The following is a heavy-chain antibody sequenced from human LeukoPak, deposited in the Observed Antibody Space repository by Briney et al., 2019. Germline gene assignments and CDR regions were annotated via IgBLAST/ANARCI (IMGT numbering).Heavy chain of an antibody. CDR1: GGSFSGYY. V-gene: IGHV4-39*01. J-gene: IGHJ5*02. Sequence: SETLSLTCAVYGGSFSGYYWGWIRQPPGKGLEWIGSIYYSGSTYYNPSLKSRVTISVDTSKNQFSLKLSSVTAADTAVYYCARQEALLLWFGGSWFDPWGQGTLVTVSS. D-gene: IGHD3-10*01. CDR3: ARQEALLLWFGGSWFDP. CDR2: IYYSGST.